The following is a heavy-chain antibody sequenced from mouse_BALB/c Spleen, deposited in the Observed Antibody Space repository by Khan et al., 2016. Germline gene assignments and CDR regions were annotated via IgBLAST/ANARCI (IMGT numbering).Heavy chain of an antibody. CDR2: INPSTGYT. CDR1: GYTFTSYW. V-gene: IGHV1-7*01. J-gene: IGHJ3*01. Sequence: QVQLQQSGAELAKPGASVKMSCKASGYTFTSYWMHWVKQRPGQGLEWIGYINPSTGYTEYNQKFKDKATLTADKSSSTAYIQLSSLTSEDSAVYYCVRRTVDRSFAYWGQGTLVTVSA. CDR3: VRRTVDRSFAY.